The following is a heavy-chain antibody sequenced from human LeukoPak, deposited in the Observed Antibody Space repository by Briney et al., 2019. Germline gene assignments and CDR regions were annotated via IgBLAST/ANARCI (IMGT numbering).Heavy chain of an antibody. V-gene: IGHV4-4*07. Sequence: SETLSLTCTVSGGSISSNYWSWIRQPAGKGLEWIGRIFTSGSTDYSPSLKSRVTMSLDTSKNQFSLKLTSVTAADTGMYYCAGVGAGTSRWGQGTLVPSLQ. CDR2: IFTSGST. CDR3: AGVGAGTSR. J-gene: IGHJ4*02. CDR1: GGSISSNY. D-gene: IGHD1-7*01.